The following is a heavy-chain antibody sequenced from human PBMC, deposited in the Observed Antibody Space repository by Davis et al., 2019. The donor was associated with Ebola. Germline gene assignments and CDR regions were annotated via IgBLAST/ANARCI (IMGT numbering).Heavy chain of an antibody. CDR3: ARGGRGSWDSPHFDY. CDR2: IHTSVGHP. Sequence: AASVKVSCKASGYTFTDHPINWVRQAPGQGLEWMGWIHTSVGHPTYARGFAGRFVFSLDTSVSTAYLQISGLKADDTAVYYCARGGRGSWDSPHFDYWAQGTLVTVSS. CDR1: GYTFTDHP. J-gene: IGHJ4*02. V-gene: IGHV7-4-1*02. D-gene: IGHD6-13*01.